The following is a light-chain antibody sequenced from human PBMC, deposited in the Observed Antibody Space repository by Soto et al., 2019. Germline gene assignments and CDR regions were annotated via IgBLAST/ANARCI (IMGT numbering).Light chain of an antibody. CDR3: QEYNSHSRYT. V-gene: IGKV1-5*03. CDR1: QSISSW. CDR2: TAS. J-gene: IGKJ2*01. Sequence: DIQMTQSPSTLSASVGDRVTITCRASQSISSWLAWYQQKPGKAPKLLIYTASSLESGVPSRFSGSGSGTEFTLTISSLQPDDFATYYRQEYNSHSRYTGGQGTKLEIK.